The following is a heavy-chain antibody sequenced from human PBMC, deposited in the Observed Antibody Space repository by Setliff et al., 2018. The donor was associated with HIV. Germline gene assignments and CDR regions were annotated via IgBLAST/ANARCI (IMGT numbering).Heavy chain of an antibody. CDR3: ARDERRWLQSGMDV. V-gene: IGHV3-7*01. D-gene: IGHD5-12*01. CDR2: INKDGSEK. CDR1: GFTFSNYW. Sequence: PGGSLRLSCAASGFTFSNYWMNWVRQAPGKGLEWVANINKDGSEKYYVESVRGRFTISRDNAKNTLYLQMNSLRAEDTAVYYCARDERRWLQSGMDVWGQGTTVTVSS. J-gene: IGHJ6*02.